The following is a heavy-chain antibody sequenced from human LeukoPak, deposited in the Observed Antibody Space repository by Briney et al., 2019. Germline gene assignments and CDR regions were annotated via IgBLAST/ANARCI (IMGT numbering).Heavy chain of an antibody. J-gene: IGHJ5*02. CDR3: ARELGYRSSTSCYKLFDP. CDR2: IYYSGST. D-gene: IGHD2-2*02. V-gene: IGHV4-31*03. Sequence: SETLSLTCTVSGGSISSGGYYWRWIRQHPGKGLEWIGYIYYSGSTYYNPSLKSRVTISVDTSKNQFSLKLSSVTAADTAVYYCARELGYRSSTSCYKLFDPWGQGTLVTVSS. CDR1: GGSISSGGYY.